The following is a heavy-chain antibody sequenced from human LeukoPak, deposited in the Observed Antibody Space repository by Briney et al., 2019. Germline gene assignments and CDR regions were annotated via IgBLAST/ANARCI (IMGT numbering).Heavy chain of an antibody. CDR1: GGTFSSYA. D-gene: IGHD3-3*01. CDR2: MNPNSGNT. CDR3: ARGNRPARGNNYDFWSGYFRSYYYMDV. V-gene: IGHV1-8*03. J-gene: IGHJ6*03. Sequence: GASVKVSCKASGGTFSSYAINWVRQATGQGLEWMGWMNPNSGNTGYAQKFQGRVTITRNTSISTAYMELSSLRSEDTAVYYCARGNRPARGNNYDFWSGYFRSYYYMDVWGKGTTVTASS.